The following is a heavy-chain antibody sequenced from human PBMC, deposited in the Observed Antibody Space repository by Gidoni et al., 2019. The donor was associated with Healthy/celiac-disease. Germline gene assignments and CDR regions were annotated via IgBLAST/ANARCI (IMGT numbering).Heavy chain of an antibody. CDR2: IYYSGST. J-gene: IGHJ4*02. Sequence: QVQLQESGPGLVKPSETLSLTCTVPGGSVSSGSYYWSWIRQPPGKGLEWIGYIYYSGSTNYNPSLKSRVTISVDTSKNQFSLKLSSVTAADTAVYYCARAPRIAVAGPIFDYWGQGTLVTVSS. CDR3: ARAPRIAVAGPIFDY. V-gene: IGHV4-61*01. CDR1: GGSVSSGSYY. D-gene: IGHD6-19*01.